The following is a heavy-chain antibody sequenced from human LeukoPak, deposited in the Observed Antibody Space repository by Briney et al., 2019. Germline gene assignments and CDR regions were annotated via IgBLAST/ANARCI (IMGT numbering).Heavy chain of an antibody. D-gene: IGHD1-26*01. J-gene: IGHJ6*04. CDR1: GYSFSSYW. Sequence: MTGESPRTPWTGHGYSFSSYWSGWVPQVPGKGQEWVVRIDPSDSYTNYSPSFQGPVTIPADKSISTAYLQWSSLKASDTAMYYGARRIESSAGDYYYGMDVWGKGTTVTVSS. V-gene: IGHV5-10-1*01. CDR3: ARRIESSAGDYYYGMDV. CDR2: IDPSDSYT.